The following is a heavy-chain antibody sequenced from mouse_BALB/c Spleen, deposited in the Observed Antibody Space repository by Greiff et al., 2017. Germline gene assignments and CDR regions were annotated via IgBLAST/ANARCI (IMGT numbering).Heavy chain of an antibody. CDR3: ARDGNDGGDAMDY. V-gene: IGHV14-3*02. D-gene: IGHD2-2*01. CDR1: GFNIKDTY. CDR2: IDPANGNT. Sequence: EVQLQQSGAELVKPGASVKLSCTASGFNIKDTYMHWVKQRPEQGLEWIGRIDPANGNTKYDPKFQGKATITADTSSNTAYLQLSSLTSEDTAVYYCARDGNDGGDAMDYWGQGTSVTVSS. J-gene: IGHJ4*01.